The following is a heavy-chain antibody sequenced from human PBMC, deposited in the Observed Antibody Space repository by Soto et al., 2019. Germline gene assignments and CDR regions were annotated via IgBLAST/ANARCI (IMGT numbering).Heavy chain of an antibody. V-gene: IGHV4-4*07. CDR3: ARDLKFGQADY. Sequence: PSETLSLTCTVSGGSISSYYWTWIRQPSGKGLEWIGRIYTSGSTNYNPSLKSRVTMSVDTSKNQFSLKLSSVTAADTAVCYCARDLKFGQADYWGQGSQVTVSS. D-gene: IGHD3-10*01. J-gene: IGHJ4*02. CDR2: IYTSGST. CDR1: GGSISSYY.